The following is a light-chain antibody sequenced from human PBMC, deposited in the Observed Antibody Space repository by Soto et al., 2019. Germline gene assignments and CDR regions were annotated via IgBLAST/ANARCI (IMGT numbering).Light chain of an antibody. CDR3: QQYDDWPPWT. CDR1: QSVHSR. Sequence: EIVMTQSPAALSVSPGDAATLSCRASQSVHSRLAWYQQKPGPAPRLLIYGASTRASGIPARFRCSGSGTEFTLTISSLQAEDFAVYYCQQYDDWPPWTFGPGTEVEIK. CDR2: GAS. V-gene: IGKV3-15*01. J-gene: IGKJ1*01.